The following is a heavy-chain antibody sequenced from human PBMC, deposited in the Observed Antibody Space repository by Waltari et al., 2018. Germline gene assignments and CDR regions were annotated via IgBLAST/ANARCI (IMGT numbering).Heavy chain of an antibody. CDR1: GGSISSYY. D-gene: IGHD2-15*01. CDR3: ARDTVGYCSGGSCYSVRTAWFDP. V-gene: IGHV4-4*07. CDR2: IYTSGNT. Sequence: QVQLQESGPGLVKPSETLSLTCTVSGGSISSYYWSWIRQPAGKGLVWIGRIYTSGNTNYNPSLKRLFTMSVDTSKNQFSLKLSSVTAADTAVYYCARDTVGYCSGGSCYSVRTAWFDPWGQGTLVTVSS. J-gene: IGHJ5*02.